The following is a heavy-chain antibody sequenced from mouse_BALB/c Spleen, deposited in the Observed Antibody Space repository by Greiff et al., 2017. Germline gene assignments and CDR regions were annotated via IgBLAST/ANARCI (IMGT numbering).Heavy chain of an antibody. CDR2: ISSGGST. CDR3: ARGSLKVGYFDD. D-gene: IGHD1-1*01. CDR1: GFTFSSYA. V-gene: IGHV5-6-5*01. Sequence: DVQLVESGGGLVKPGGSLKLSCAASGFTFSSYAMSWVRQTPEKRLEWVASISSGGSTYYPDSVKGRFTISRDNARNILYLQMSSRRSEDTAMYYCARGSLKVGYFDDWGAGTTVTVSA. J-gene: IGHJ1*01.